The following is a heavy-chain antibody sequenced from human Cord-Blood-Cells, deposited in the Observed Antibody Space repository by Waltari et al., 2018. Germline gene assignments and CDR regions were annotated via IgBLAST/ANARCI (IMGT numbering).Heavy chain of an antibody. CDR2: MNPNSGNT. CDR1: GYTFTSYD. J-gene: IGHJ6*02. Sequence: QVQLVQSGAEVKKPGASVKVSCTASGYTFTSYDINWVRQATGQGLEWMGWMNPNSGNTGYAQKFQGRVTMTRNTSISTAYMELSSLRSEDTAVYYCARDGVDLAPSNYDFWSGYYATGYYYGMDVWGQGP. V-gene: IGHV1-8*01. CDR3: ARDGVDLAPSNYDFWSGYYATGYYYGMDV. D-gene: IGHD3-3*01.